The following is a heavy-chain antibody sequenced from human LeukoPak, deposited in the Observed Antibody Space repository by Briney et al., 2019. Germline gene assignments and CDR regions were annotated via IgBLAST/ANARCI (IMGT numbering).Heavy chain of an antibody. J-gene: IGHJ4*02. D-gene: IGHD4/OR15-4a*01. CDR3: ARDFSGASRIDY. Sequence: PGGSLRLSCVASGFTFNTCAMSWVRQAPGKGLEWVAVISNDGYNKYYADSVKGRFTISRDNSKNTLYLQMNSLRVEDTAVYYCARDFSGASRIDYWGQGTLVTVSS. V-gene: IGHV3-30-3*01. CDR2: ISNDGYNK. CDR1: GFTFNTCA.